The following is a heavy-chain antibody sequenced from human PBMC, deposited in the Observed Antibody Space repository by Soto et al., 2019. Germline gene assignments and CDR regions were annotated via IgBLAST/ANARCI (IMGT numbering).Heavy chain of an antibody. D-gene: IGHD2-2*01. J-gene: IGHJ5*01. V-gene: IGHV4-31*03. Sequence: SETLSLSCTVSGGSISSGGYYWRWIRQHPGKGLEWIGYIYYSGSTYYNPSLKSRVTISVDTSKSQFYLKLSSVTAADTAVYYCARLSGYFSCRDYSGLFDFWGQGTLVTVSS. CDR3: ARLSGYFSCRDYSGLFDF. CDR2: IYYSGST. CDR1: GGSISSGGYY.